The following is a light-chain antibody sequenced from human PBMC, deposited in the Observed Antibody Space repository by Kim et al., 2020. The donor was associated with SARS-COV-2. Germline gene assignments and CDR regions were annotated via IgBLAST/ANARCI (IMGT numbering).Light chain of an antibody. CDR2: EDN. J-gene: IGLJ3*02. CDR3: QSYDSSWV. CDR1: SGSIASNY. Sequence: NFMLTQPHSESESPGKTVTISCTRSSGSIASNYVQWYQQRPGSAPTTVIYEDNQRPSGVPDRFSGSIDSSSNSASLTISGLKTEDEADYYCQSYDSSWVFGGGTQLTVL. V-gene: IGLV6-57*04.